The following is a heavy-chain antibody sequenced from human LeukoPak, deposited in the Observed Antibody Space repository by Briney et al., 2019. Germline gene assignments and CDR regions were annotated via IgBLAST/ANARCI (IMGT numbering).Heavy chain of an antibody. Sequence: PSEALSLTCTVSGGSIGTYYWSWIRQSPGKGLEWIGYIYYSGTTNYNPSLKSRVTISVDTSKNQFSLQLRSVTAADTAVYYCAREDPQTTVPEGMDVWGQGTTVNVSS. V-gene: IGHV4-59*01. CDR3: AREDPQTTVPEGMDV. J-gene: IGHJ6*02. CDR2: IYYSGTT. D-gene: IGHD4-17*01. CDR1: GGSIGTYY.